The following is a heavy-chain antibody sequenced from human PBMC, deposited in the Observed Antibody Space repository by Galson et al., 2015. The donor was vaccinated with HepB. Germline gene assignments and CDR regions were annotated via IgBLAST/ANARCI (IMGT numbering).Heavy chain of an antibody. CDR3: ARDPGDGYNSERGSY. V-gene: IGHV1-69*04. CDR1: GGTFSSYT. CDR2: IIPILGIT. Sequence: SVKVSCKASGGTFSSYTINWVRQAPGQGLEWMGRIIPILGITNYAQRFHGRVTITADKSTSTAYMELSSLRSEDTAVYYCARDPGDGYNSERGSYWGQGTLVTVSS. J-gene: IGHJ4*02. D-gene: IGHD5-24*01.